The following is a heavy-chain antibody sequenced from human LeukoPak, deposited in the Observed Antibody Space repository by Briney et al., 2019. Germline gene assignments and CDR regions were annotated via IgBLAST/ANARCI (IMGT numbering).Heavy chain of an antibody. V-gene: IGHV1-24*01. CDR3: ATADDYGDYGGY. D-gene: IGHD4-17*01. CDR2: FDPEDGET. CDR1: GYTFTGYY. Sequence: VSVKVSCKASGYTFTGYYMHWVRQAPGKGLEWMGGFDPEDGETIYAQKFQGRVTMTEDTSTDTAYMELSSLRSEDTAVHYCATADDYGDYGGYWGQGTLVTVSS. J-gene: IGHJ4*02.